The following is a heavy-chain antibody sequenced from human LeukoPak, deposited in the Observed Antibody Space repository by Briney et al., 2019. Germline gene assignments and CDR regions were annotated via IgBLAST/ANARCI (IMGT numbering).Heavy chain of an antibody. CDR1: GFTFSSYE. D-gene: IGHD6-6*01. J-gene: IGHJ6*03. CDR3: ARARLDSSSSEYYYYMDV. CDR2: ISSSGSTI. Sequence: GGSLRLSCAASGFTFSSYEMNWVRQAPGKGLEWVSYISSSGSTIYYADSVKGRFTISRDNAKNSLYLQMNSLRAEDTAVYYCARARLDSSSSEYYYYMDVWSKGTTVTVSS. V-gene: IGHV3-48*03.